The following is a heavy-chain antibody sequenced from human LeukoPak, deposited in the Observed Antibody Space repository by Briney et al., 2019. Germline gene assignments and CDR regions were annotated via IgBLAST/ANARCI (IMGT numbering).Heavy chain of an antibody. V-gene: IGHV4-34*01. D-gene: IGHD3-10*01. CDR2: INHSGST. CDR1: GGSFSSYY. CDR3: AFSGGSGSYYNFPLDY. Sequence: SETLSLTSAVYGGSFSSYYWSWIRQPPGKGLEWIGDINHSGSTNYNPSLKSRVTISLDTSKNQFSLKLSSVTAADTAVYYCAFSGGSGSYYNFPLDYWGQGTLVTVSS. J-gene: IGHJ4*02.